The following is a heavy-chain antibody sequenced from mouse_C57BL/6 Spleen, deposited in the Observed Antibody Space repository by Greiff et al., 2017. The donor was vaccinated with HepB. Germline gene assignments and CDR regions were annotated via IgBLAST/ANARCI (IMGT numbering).Heavy chain of an antibody. CDR1: GFTFSDYG. CDR3: ARNGYYAMDY. CDR2: ISSGSSTI. Sequence: VQLKESGGGLVKPGGSLKLSCAASGFTFSDYGMHWVRQAPEKGLEWVAYISSGSSTIYYADTVKGRFTISRDNAKNTLFLQMTSLRSEDTAMYYGARNGYYAMDYWGQGTSVTVSS. J-gene: IGHJ4*01. V-gene: IGHV5-17*01.